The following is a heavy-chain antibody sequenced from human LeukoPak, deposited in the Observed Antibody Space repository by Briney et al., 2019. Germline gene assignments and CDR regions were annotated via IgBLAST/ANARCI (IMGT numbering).Heavy chain of an antibody. V-gene: IGHV3-66*01. CDR2: IYSGGST. Sequence: GGSLRLSCAVSGFTVSSNYMSWVRQAPGKGLEWVSVIYSGGSTYYADSVKGRFTISRDNSKNTLYLQMSSLRAEDTAVYYCARASSSGYYYYWGQGTLVTVSS. CDR1: GFTVSSNY. CDR3: ARASSSGYYYY. D-gene: IGHD3-22*01. J-gene: IGHJ4*02.